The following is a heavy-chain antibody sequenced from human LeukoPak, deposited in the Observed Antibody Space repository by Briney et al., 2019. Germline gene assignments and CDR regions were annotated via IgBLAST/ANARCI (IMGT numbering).Heavy chain of an antibody. V-gene: IGHV3-23*01. CDR3: AKVTLKDVPAAIFDT. CDR1: GLTFSIYG. Sequence: PGGSLRLSYAASGLTFSIYGMSWVRQAPGKGLEWVSAISGNGGSTYYADSVKDRFTISRHNPKNRPYLQMNRLSAEATAVYYCAKVTLKDVPAAIFDTWGQGTLVTVSS. D-gene: IGHD2-2*02. CDR2: ISGNGGST. J-gene: IGHJ4*02.